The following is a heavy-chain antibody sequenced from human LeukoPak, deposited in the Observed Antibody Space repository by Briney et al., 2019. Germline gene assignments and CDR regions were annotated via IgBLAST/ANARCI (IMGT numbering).Heavy chain of an antibody. D-gene: IGHD3-10*01. CDR1: GYTFTSCY. J-gene: IGHJ4*02. CDR2: INPSGGST. V-gene: IGHV1-46*01. Sequence: ASVKVSCKASGYTFTSCYMHWVRQAPGQGLEWMGIINPSGGSTSYAQKFQGRVTMTTDTSTSTAYMELRSLRSDDTAVYYCASSTMVRGVMGPYYFDYWGQGTLVTVSS. CDR3: ASSTMVRGVMGPYYFDY.